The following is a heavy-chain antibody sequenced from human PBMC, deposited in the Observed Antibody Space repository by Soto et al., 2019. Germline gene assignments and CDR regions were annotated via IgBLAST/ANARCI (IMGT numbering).Heavy chain of an antibody. CDR2: MYHTGLT. CDR3: ARESYNESNVGYFDP. Sequence: QVQLQESGPGLVKPSGTLSLTCAVSRGSISSSNWWSWVRQSPGKGLEWIGAMYHTGLTNYSPSRKSLVTMSVDKSKIQFSLKLSSVTAADTAVYYCARESYNESNVGYFDPWGRGTLVSVSS. CDR1: RGSISSSNW. V-gene: IGHV4-4*02. D-gene: IGHD1-1*01. J-gene: IGHJ2*01.